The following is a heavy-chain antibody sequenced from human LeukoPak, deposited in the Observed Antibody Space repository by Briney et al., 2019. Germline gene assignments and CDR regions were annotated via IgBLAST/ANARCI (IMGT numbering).Heavy chain of an antibody. D-gene: IGHD3-22*01. V-gene: IGHV4-59*01. J-gene: IGHJ5*02. CDR2: IYYSGST. CDR1: VGSIRSYY. CDR3: ARDGLYYDSSGYSVYNWFDP. Sequence: PSETLSLTCTLSVGSIRSYYWSWIRQPPGKGLEWIGYIYYSGSTNYNPSLKSRVTISVDTSKNQFSLKLSSVTAADTAVYYCARDGLYYDSSGYSVYNWFDPWGQGTLVTVSS.